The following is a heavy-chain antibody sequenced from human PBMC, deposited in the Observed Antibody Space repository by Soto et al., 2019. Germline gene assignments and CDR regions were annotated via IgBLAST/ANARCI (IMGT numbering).Heavy chain of an antibody. D-gene: IGHD2-2*01. V-gene: IGHV4-39*01. CDR3: ARHGDFFGYQLLWSTWFDP. CDR1: DDSITSGAYY. Sequence: SETLSLTCTVSDDSITSGAYYWGMIRQPPGKGLEWIGTIQYRGSTNYNPSLKSRVTISVDTSKNQFSLKLSSVTAADTAVYYCARHGDFFGYQLLWSTWFDPWGQGTLVTVSS. J-gene: IGHJ5*02. CDR2: IQYRGST.